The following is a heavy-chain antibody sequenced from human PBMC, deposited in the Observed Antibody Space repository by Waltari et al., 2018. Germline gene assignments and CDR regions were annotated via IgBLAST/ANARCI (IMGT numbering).Heavy chain of an antibody. CDR1: GYTFTSYY. J-gene: IGHJ4*02. CDR2: IKPSGGST. CDR3: ARFAPVSWPRGFDY. D-gene: IGHD6-13*01. Sequence: QVQLVQSGAEVKKPGASVKVSCKASGYTFTSYYMHLVRQAPGQGLEWMVIIKPSGGSTSDAKKLQGRVTMTRDTSTSTVYMELSSLRSEDTAVYYCARFAPVSWPRGFDYWGQGTLVTVSS. V-gene: IGHV1-46*01.